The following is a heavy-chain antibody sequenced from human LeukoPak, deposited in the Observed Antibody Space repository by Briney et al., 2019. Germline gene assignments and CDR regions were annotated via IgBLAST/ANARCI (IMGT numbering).Heavy chain of an antibody. V-gene: IGHV3-30*18. Sequence: PGGSLRLSCATSGFTFNSAAMHWVRQAPGEGLEWVAVISHDGSNKYYAESVKGRFTISRDNSKNTLYLQMYSLRAEDTAVYHCAKDSNRAPRITGADYWGQGTLVTVSS. CDR1: GFTFNSAA. CDR3: AKDSNRAPRITGADY. CDR2: ISHDGSNK. J-gene: IGHJ4*02. D-gene: IGHD1-20*01.